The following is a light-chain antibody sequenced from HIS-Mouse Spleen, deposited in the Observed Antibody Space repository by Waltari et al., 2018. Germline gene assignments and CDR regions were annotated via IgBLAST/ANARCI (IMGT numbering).Light chain of an antibody. V-gene: IGLV3-10*01. CDR2: EDS. Sequence: SYELTQPPSVSVSPGQTARTTCSGDALPNKKDYWYQQKSGQAPVLVIYEDSKRPSGIPERFSGSSSGTMATLTISGAQVEDEADYYCYSTDSSGNHRVFGGGTKLTVL. CDR3: YSTDSSGNHRV. J-gene: IGLJ2*01. CDR1: ALPNKK.